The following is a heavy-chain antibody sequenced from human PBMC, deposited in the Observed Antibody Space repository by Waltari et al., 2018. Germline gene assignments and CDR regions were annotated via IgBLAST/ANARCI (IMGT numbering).Heavy chain of an antibody. V-gene: IGHV3-20*04. J-gene: IGHJ5*01. D-gene: IGHD3-10*01. CDR2: ISYNGGKT. Sequence: EAHLVESGGRETRPGGSLRLSCVASGFDFAFIGMSWVRQGPGKGLEWVGSISYNGGKTYYAESVEGRFSISRDNAESSLYLQMNSLRVEDTALYYCAKEGGYSYYNNYFDSWGQGTRVTVSS. CDR1: GFDFAFIG. CDR3: AKEGGYSYYNNYFDS.